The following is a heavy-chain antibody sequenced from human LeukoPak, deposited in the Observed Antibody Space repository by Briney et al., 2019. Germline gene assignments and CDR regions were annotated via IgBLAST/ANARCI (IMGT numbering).Heavy chain of an antibody. CDR3: ARDPRGPTTYDSSARDSLDY. CDR1: GFTFSSYS. V-gene: IGHV3-21*01. J-gene: IGHJ4*02. Sequence: GGSLRLSCAASGFTFSSYSMNWVRQAPGKGLEWVSSISSSSRNIYYADSVKGRFTISRDNAKNSLYLQMSSLRTEDTAVYYCARDPRGPTTYDSSARDSLDYWGQGTLVTVSS. CDR2: ISSSSRNI. D-gene: IGHD3-22*01.